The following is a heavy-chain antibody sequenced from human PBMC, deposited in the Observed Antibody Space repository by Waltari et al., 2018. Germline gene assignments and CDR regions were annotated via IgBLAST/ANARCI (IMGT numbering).Heavy chain of an antibody. V-gene: IGHV4-38-2*02. Sequence: QVQLQESGPGLVKPSETLSLTCAVSGFSISSGYYWGWIRQPPGRGLEWIGSIYHSGSTYYNPSLKSRATISVDTSKNQFSLKLSSVTAADTAVYYCAREGRSIAPAGTRRKDFTFDYRGQGTLVTVSS. J-gene: IGHJ4*02. CDR3: AREGRSIAPAGTRRKDFTFDY. D-gene: IGHD6-13*01. CDR2: IYHSGST. CDR1: GFSISSGYY.